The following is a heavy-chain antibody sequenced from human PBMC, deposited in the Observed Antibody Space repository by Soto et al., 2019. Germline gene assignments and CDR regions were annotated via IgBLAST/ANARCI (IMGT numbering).Heavy chain of an antibody. J-gene: IGHJ6*02. CDR1: GYTFTSYG. CDR2: ISAYNGNT. V-gene: IGHV1-18*01. CDR3: AKNGQPPYYYYGMDV. D-gene: IGHD2-8*01. Sequence: GASVKVSCKASGYTFTSYGISWVRQAPGQGLEWMGRISAYNGNTNYAQKVQGRVTMTIDTSTYTAYMELRSLTSDDTAIYYCAKNGQPPYYYYGMDVWGQGTTVTVSS.